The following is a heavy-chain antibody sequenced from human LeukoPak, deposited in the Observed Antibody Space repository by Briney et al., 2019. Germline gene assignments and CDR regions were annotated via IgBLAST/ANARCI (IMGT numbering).Heavy chain of an antibody. D-gene: IGHD6-13*01. CDR2: IYYSGSA. J-gene: IGHJ4*02. CDR1: GGSISSSSYY. CDR3: ARRAAGTFDY. V-gene: IGHV4-39*01. Sequence: SETLSLTCTVSGGSISSSSYYWGWIRQPPGKGLEWIGSIYYSGSAYYNPSLKSRVSISMDTSKNQFSLNLNSVTAADTAVYYCARRAAGTFDYWGQGTLVTVSS.